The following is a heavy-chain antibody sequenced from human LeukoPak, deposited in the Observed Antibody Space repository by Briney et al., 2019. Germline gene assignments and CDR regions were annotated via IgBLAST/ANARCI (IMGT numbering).Heavy chain of an antibody. CDR1: GYTFTGYY. V-gene: IGHV1-2*02. J-gene: IGHJ4*02. CDR3: ARDRYCSSTSCYNFDY. D-gene: IGHD2-2*02. Sequence: ASVKVSCNASGYTFTGYYMHWVRQAPGQGLEWMRWINPNSGGTNYAQKFQGRVTMTRDTSISTAYMELRRLRSDDTAVYYCARDRYCSSTSCYNFDYWGQGTLVTVSS. CDR2: INPNSGGT.